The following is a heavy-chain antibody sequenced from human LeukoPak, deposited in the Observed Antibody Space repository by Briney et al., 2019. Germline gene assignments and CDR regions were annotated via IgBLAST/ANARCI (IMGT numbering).Heavy chain of an antibody. J-gene: IGHJ4*02. V-gene: IGHV4-39*01. Sequence: PSETLSLTCTVSSDSIYSSNYYWGWIRQPPGKGLEWIGSIYYSGSTYYNSSLKSRVTISVDTSKNQFSLKLSSLTTADTAVYYCARAAYCGGDCYLFDYWGQGTLVTVFS. CDR1: SDSIYSSNYY. D-gene: IGHD2-21*02. CDR2: IYYSGST. CDR3: ARAAYCGGDCYLFDY.